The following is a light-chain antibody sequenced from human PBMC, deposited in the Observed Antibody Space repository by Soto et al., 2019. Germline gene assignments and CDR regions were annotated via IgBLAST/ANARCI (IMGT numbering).Light chain of an antibody. J-gene: IGKJ3*01. Sequence: EIVLTQSPATLCLSPGERATLSCRASQSVSRNLAWYQQKPGQAPRLLIYDASNRATGIPARFSGSGSVTDFTLTISSLEPEEFAVYYCQQRSNWAKFGPGTNVDIK. V-gene: IGKV3-11*01. CDR3: QQRSNWAK. CDR2: DAS. CDR1: QSVSRN.